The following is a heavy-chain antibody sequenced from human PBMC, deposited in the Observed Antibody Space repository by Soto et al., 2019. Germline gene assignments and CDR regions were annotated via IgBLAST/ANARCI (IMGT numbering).Heavy chain of an antibody. Sequence: SETLSLTCTVSGGSISSGDYYWSWIRQPPGKGLEWIGYIYYSGSTYYNPSLKSRVTTSVDTSKNQFSLKLCSVTAADTAVYYCVSLHYVWGSYRPYFDYWGQGNLVTVSS. D-gene: IGHD3-16*02. V-gene: IGHV4-30-4*01. J-gene: IGHJ4*02. CDR2: IYYSGST. CDR1: GGSISSGDYY. CDR3: VSLHYVWGSYRPYFDY.